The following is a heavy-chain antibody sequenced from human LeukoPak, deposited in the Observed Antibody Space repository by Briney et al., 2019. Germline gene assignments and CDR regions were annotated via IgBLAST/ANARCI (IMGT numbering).Heavy chain of an antibody. Sequence: PGGSLRLSCAASGFTFSSYWMTWVRQAPGKGLEWVSVIYNDGRTFYADSVKGRFTISRDDSKNTLSLQMNSLRADDTAVYYCARGTGEVTAGYYWGQGTLVTVSS. J-gene: IGHJ4*02. V-gene: IGHV3-53*01. CDR3: ARGTGEVTAGYY. CDR2: IYNDGRT. CDR1: GFTFSSYW. D-gene: IGHD2-21*02.